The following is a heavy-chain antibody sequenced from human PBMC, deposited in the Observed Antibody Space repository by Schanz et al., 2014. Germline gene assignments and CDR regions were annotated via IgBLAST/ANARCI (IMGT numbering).Heavy chain of an antibody. J-gene: IGHJ4*02. D-gene: IGHD1-26*01. Sequence: EVQLVESGGGLVQPGGSLIISCSASGFTFSDYALHWVRQAPGKGLEYVSAITSDGGGTYYADSVKGRFIISRDTSRNMLFLQMSSLTSDDAAVSYCARSPHYRERKQRSARPSTTNLWGQGTLVTVFS. CDR1: GFTFSDYA. V-gene: IGHV3-64D*06. CDR2: ITSDGGGT. CDR3: ARSPHYRERKQRSARPSTTNL.